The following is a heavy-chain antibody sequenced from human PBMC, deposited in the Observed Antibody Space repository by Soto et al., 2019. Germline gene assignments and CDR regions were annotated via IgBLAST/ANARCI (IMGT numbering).Heavy chain of an antibody. D-gene: IGHD1-1*01. CDR2: IIPIFDTA. V-gene: IGHV1-69*01. CDR3: ARNGTLTGYSYGMDV. J-gene: IGHJ6*02. CDR1: GGTFSSYT. Sequence: QVQLVQSGAEVKKPGSSVKVSCKASGGTFSSYTINWVRQAPGQGLEWMGGIIPIFDTANYAQKFQGRVTMTADESTSTSYMEVSSRRSEDTAVSYCARNGTLTGYSYGMDVWGQGTTVTVAS.